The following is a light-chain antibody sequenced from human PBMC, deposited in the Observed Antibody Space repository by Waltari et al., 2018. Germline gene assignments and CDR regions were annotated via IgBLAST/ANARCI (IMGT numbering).Light chain of an antibody. V-gene: IGKV1-16*02. J-gene: IGKJ4*01. Sequence: DIQMTQPPSSLSPSVGDRVIITCRASQGINTYLAWFQQKPGKAPKSLIYAASTLQSGVSSNFSGSGSGTDFTLTISSLQPEDCATYYCQQYNTDPPTFGGGTRVEI. CDR3: QQYNTDPPT. CDR2: AAS. CDR1: QGINTY.